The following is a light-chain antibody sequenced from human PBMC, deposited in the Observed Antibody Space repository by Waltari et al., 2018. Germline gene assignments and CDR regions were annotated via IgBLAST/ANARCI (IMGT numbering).Light chain of an antibody. CDR2: EVS. Sequence: QSALTQPRSVSGSPGQSVTISCTGTSSDLGTYKYVSWYQQHPGKAPKLVIYEVSERPSGVSNRFSGSKSGDTASLTISGLQAEDEADYYCCSFAGSSTSFGTGT. V-gene: IGLV2-11*01. CDR3: CSFAGSSTS. CDR1: SSDLGTYKY. J-gene: IGLJ1*01.